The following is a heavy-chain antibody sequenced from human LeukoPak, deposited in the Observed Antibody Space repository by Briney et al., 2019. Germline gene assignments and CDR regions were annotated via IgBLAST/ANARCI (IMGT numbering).Heavy chain of an antibody. D-gene: IGHD2-2*01. CDR1: GGSISSGSYY. CDR2: IYTSGST. J-gene: IGHJ6*03. CDR3: ARDSLLPSAMGYYYMDV. Sequence: PSQTLSLTCTVSGGSISSGSYYWSWIRQPAGKGLEWIGRIYTSGSTNHNPSLKRRVTISVDTSKNQFSLKLSPVTAADTALYYFARDSLLPSAMGYYYMDVWGKGTTVTVSS. V-gene: IGHV4-61*02.